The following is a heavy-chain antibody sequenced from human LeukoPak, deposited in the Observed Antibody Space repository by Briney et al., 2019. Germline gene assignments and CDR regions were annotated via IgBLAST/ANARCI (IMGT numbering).Heavy chain of an antibody. J-gene: IGHJ4*02. Sequence: ASVKVSCKASGYTFTSYDINWVRQAPGQGLEWMGWIHPNSGGTNYAQNFQGRVTMTTDTSISTAYVEVSSLTFDDTAVYYCAVPSGPTTPFDYWGQGTLVTVSS. D-gene: IGHD1-26*01. V-gene: IGHV1-2*02. CDR3: AVPSGPTTPFDY. CDR1: GYTFTSYD. CDR2: IHPNSGGT.